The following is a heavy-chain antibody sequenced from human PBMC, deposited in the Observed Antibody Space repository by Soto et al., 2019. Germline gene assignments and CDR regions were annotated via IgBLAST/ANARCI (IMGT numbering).Heavy chain of an antibody. CDR2: IDPSDSYT. D-gene: IGHD3-22*01. J-gene: IGHJ6*02. Sequence: PGESLKISCKGSGYSFTSYWISWVRQMPGEGLEWMGRIDPSDSYTNYSPSFQGHVTVSADKSISTAYLQWSSLKASDTAMYYCARHLHPPLYYDSSGYYYYYGMDVWGQGTTVTVSS. CDR3: ARHLHPPLYYDSSGYYYYYGMDV. V-gene: IGHV5-10-1*01. CDR1: GYSFTSYW.